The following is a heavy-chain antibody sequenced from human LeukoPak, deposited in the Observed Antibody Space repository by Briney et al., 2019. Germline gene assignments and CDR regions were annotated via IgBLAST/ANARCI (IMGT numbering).Heavy chain of an antibody. J-gene: IGHJ4*02. CDR2: INPNSGGT. CDR1: GYTFTGYY. Sequence: ASVKVSCKASGYTFTGYYMHWVRQAPGQGLEWMGWINPNSGGTNYARKFQVRVTMTRDTSISTAYMELSRLRSDDTAVYYCARLPYFYDSSGSYWGQGTLVTVSS. CDR3: ARLPYFYDSSGSY. V-gene: IGHV1-2*02. D-gene: IGHD3-22*01.